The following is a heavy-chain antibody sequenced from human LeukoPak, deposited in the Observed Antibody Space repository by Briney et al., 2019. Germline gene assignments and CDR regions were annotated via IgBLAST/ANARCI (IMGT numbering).Heavy chain of an antibody. CDR2: IYHSGST. J-gene: IGHJ5*02. D-gene: IGHD3/OR15-3a*01. CDR3: ARGGGTGNWFDP. Sequence: NPSETLSLTCVVSGGSISSGGYSWSWIRQPPGKGLEWIDYIYHSGSTYYNPSLKSRVTISVDRSKNQFSLNLSSVPAADTAVYYCARGGGTGNWFDPWGQGTLVTVSS. V-gene: IGHV4-30-2*01. CDR1: GGSISSGGYS.